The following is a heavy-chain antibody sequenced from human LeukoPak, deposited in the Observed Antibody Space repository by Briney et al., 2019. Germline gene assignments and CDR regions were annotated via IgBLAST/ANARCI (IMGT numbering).Heavy chain of an antibody. V-gene: IGHV1-69*05. CDR2: IIPIFGTA. Sequence: SVKVSCKASGDTFSSYAISWVRQAPGQGLEWMGRIIPIFGTANYAQKFQGRVTITTDESTSTAYMELSSLRSEDTAVYYCARAGAYSSSWSTENWFDPWGQGTLVTVSS. J-gene: IGHJ5*02. CDR3: ARAGAYSSSWSTENWFDP. D-gene: IGHD6-13*01. CDR1: GDTFSSYA.